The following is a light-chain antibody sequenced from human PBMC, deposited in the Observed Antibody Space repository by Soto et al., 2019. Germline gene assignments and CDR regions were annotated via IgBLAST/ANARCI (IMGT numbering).Light chain of an antibody. CDR3: QHYNCYSEA. CDR1: QTISSW. V-gene: IGKV1-5*03. CDR2: KAS. Sequence: DIQMTQSPSSVSASVGDRVTITCRASQTISSWLAWYQQKPGKAPTLLIYKASTLKSGGPSRFIGSGAWTEVTLTIISRQQSEFSGYYYQHYNCYSEAFGQGTKVDIK. J-gene: IGKJ1*01.